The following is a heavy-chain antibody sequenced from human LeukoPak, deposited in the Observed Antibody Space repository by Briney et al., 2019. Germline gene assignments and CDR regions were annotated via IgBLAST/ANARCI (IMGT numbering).Heavy chain of an antibody. D-gene: IGHD6-19*01. CDR1: GFTFSDCW. V-gene: IGHV3-7*01. Sequence: PGGSLRLSCAASGFTFSDCWMSWVRQAPGKGLEWVANIKQDGSEKYYVDSVKGRFTISRDNAKNSLYLQMNSLRAEDTAVYYCARERDSSGWRHHYYGMDVWGQGTTVTVSS. J-gene: IGHJ6*02. CDR2: IKQDGSEK. CDR3: ARERDSSGWRHHYYGMDV.